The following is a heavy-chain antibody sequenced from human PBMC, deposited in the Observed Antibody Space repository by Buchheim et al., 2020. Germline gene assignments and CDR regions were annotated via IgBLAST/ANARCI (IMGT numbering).Heavy chain of an antibody. D-gene: IGHD6-19*01. J-gene: IGHJ1*01. Sequence: EVQLVESGGGLVKPGGSLRLSCAASGFTFSSYSMNWVRQAPGKGLEWVSSISSSSSYIDYADAVKGRFTIPRDNAKNSTYLQMNSLRAEDTAVYYCARDHRVYSSGYYFQHWGQGTL. V-gene: IGHV3-21*01. CDR1: GFTFSSYS. CDR3: ARDHRVYSSGYYFQH. CDR2: ISSSSSYI.